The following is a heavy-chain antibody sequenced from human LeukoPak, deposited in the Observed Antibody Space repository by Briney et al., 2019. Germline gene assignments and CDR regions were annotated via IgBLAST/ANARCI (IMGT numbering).Heavy chain of an antibody. J-gene: IGHJ4*02. V-gene: IGHV4-59*08. Sequence: SETLSLTCTVSGGSISSYYWSWIRQPPGKGLEWIGYIYYSGSTNYNPSLKSRVTISVDTSKNQFSLKLSSVTAADTAVYCCARLRSGSYSFDYWGQGTLVTVSS. CDR3: ARLRSGSYSFDY. D-gene: IGHD1-26*01. CDR1: GGSISSYY. CDR2: IYYSGST.